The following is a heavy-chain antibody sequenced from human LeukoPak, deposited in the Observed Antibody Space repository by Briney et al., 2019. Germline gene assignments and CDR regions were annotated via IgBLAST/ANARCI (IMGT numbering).Heavy chain of an antibody. CDR3: ARDTPPPGGSSGYYHGWAFDI. J-gene: IGHJ3*02. CDR2: IWYDGSNK. CDR1: GFTFSSYG. V-gene: IGHV3-33*01. D-gene: IGHD3-22*01. Sequence: GGSLRLSCAASGFTFSSYGMHWVRQAPGKGLEWVAVIWYDGSNKYYADSVKGRFTISRDNSKNTLYLQMNSLRAEDTAVYYCARDTPPPGGSSGYYHGWAFDIWGQGTMVTVSS.